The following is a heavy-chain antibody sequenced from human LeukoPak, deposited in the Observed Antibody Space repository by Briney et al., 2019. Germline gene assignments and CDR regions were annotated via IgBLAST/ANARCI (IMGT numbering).Heavy chain of an antibody. CDR2: ISSSSSYT. D-gene: IGHD3-22*01. J-gene: IGHJ4*02. CDR1: GFSFSDEY. CDR3: ARAHYYDSSGYYGGH. V-gene: IGHV3-11*05. Sequence: PGGSLRLSCAASGFSFSDEYMSWIRQAPGKGLEWGSYISSSSSYTNYADSVKGRFTIFRDNAKNSLYMQMNSLRAEDTAVYYCARAHYYDSSGYYGGHWGQGTLVTVSS.